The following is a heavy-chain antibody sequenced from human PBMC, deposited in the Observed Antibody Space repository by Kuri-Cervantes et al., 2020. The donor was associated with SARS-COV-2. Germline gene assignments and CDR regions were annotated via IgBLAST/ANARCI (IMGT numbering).Heavy chain of an antibody. CDR2: INHSGST. V-gene: IGHV4-34*01. CDR3: ARTLASITGTYMDV. CDR1: GGSFSGYY. D-gene: IGHD1-7*01. J-gene: IGHJ6*03. Sequence: GSLRLSYAVYGGSFSGYYWSWIRQPPGKGLEWIGEINHSGSTNYNPSLKSRVTISVDTSKNQFSLKLSSVTAADTAVYYCARTLASITGTYMDVWGKGTTVTVSS.